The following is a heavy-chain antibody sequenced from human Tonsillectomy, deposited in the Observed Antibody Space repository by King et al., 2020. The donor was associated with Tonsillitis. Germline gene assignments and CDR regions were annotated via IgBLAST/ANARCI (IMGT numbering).Heavy chain of an antibody. CDR2: ISGSGGTT. D-gene: IGHD3-10*02. V-gene: IGHV3-23*04. J-gene: IGHJ4*02. Sequence: VQLVESGGGLVQPGGSLRLSCAASGFTFTIYDMTWVRQAPGKGLEWVSTISGSGGTTYYADSVKGRFTISRDNPKNTLYMEMNSLRAEDTAVYFCAKVPYFRDFDYWGLGTLVTVSS. CDR3: AKVPYFRDFDY. CDR1: GFTFTIYD.